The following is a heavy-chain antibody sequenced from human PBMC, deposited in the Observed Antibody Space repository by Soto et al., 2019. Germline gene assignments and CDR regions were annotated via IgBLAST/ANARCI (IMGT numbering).Heavy chain of an antibody. CDR3: AKRGVDTFGLSY. J-gene: IGHJ4*02. CDR2: INTDGSST. V-gene: IGHV3-74*01. Sequence: EVLLVESGGGLVQPGGSLRLSCAVSGFTFSSFWMHWVRQAPGEGLVWVSRINTDGSSTSYADSVKGRFTISRDNAKNTLYLQMNSLRVEDTAMYYCAKRGVDTFGLSYWGQGTLVTVSS. D-gene: IGHD3-10*01. CDR1: GFTFSSFW.